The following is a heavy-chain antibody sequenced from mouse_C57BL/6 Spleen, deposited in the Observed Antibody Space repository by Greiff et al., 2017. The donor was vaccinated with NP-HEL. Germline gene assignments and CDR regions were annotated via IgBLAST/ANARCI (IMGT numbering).Heavy chain of an antibody. J-gene: IGHJ3*01. CDR1: GYTFTSYW. CDR2: IYPGSGST. V-gene: IGHV1-55*01. Sequence: QVHLKESGAELVKPGASVKMSCKASGYTFTSYWITWVKQRPGQGLEWIGDIYPGSGSTNYNEKFKSKATLTVDTSSSTAYMQLSSLTSEDSAVYYCAIDSSGYVGFAYWGQGTLVTVSA. CDR3: AIDSSGYVGFAY. D-gene: IGHD3-2*02.